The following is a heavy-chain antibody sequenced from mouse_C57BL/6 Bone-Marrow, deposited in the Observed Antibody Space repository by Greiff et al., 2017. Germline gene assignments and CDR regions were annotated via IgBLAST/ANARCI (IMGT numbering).Heavy chain of an antibody. CDR1: GYSFTSYY. J-gene: IGHJ2*01. CDR2: IYPGSGNT. V-gene: IGHV1-66*01. Sequence: VKLLESGPELVKPGASVKISCMASGYSFTSYYIHWVKQRPGQGLEWIGWIYPGSGNTTYNEKFKGKATLTADTSSSTAYMQLSSLTSEDSAVYYCAHEGYFDYWGQGTTLTVSS. CDR3: AHEGYFDY.